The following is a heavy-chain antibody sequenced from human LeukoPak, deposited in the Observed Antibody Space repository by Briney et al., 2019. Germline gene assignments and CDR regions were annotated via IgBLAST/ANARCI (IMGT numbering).Heavy chain of an antibody. CDR2: ISSSGSTI. CDR3: ARSGELKFCGGDCYWNDAFDI. CDR1: GITFSSYE. Sequence: GGSLRLSCAASGITFSSYEMNWVRQAPGKGLEWVSYISSSGSTIYYADSVKGRFTISRDNAKNSLYLQMNSLRAEDTAVYYCARSGELKFCGGDCYWNDAFDIWGQGTMVTVSS. V-gene: IGHV3-48*03. J-gene: IGHJ3*02. D-gene: IGHD2-21*02.